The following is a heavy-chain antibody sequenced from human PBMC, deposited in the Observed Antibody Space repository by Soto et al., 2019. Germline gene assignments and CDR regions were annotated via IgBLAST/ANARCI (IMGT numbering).Heavy chain of an antibody. Sequence: GGSLSLSCAASGFTLSSYAMSWARQAPGKGLEWVSAISGSGGSTYYADSVKGRFTISRDNSKNTLYLQMNSLRAEDSAVYYCAKDNWNDPNWFGPWGQGTLVTVSS. CDR1: GFTLSSYA. CDR2: ISGSGGST. J-gene: IGHJ5*02. V-gene: IGHV3-23*01. CDR3: AKDNWNDPNWFGP. D-gene: IGHD1-20*01.